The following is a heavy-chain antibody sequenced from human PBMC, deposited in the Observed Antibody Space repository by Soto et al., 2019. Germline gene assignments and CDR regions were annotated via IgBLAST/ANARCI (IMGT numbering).Heavy chain of an antibody. CDR2: ISSSSSYI. D-gene: IGHD3-10*01. CDR3: ARVRPRSGSYDY. Sequence: GSLRLPCAASGFTFSSYSMNWVRQAPGKGLEWVSSISSSSSYIYYADSVKGRFTISRDNAKNSLYLQMNSLRAEDTAVYYCARVRPRSGSYDYWGQGTLVTVS. CDR1: GFTFSSYS. V-gene: IGHV3-21*01. J-gene: IGHJ4*02.